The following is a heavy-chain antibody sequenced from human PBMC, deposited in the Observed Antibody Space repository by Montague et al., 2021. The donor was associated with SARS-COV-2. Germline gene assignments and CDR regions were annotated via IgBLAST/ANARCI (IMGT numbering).Heavy chain of an antibody. Sequence: SETLSLTCTVSGGSISSSSYYWGWIRQPPGKGLEWIGSIYYSGSTYYNPSLKSRVTISVDTSKNQFSLKLSSVTAADTAVYYCARRLNYDILTGGALQYDDGMDVWGQGTTVTVSS. CDR1: GGSISSSSYY. J-gene: IGHJ6*02. CDR2: IYYSGST. CDR3: ARRLNYDILTGGALQYDDGMDV. V-gene: IGHV4-39*01. D-gene: IGHD3-9*01.